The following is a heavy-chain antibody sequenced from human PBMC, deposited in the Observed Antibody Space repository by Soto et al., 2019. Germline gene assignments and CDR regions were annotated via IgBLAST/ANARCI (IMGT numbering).Heavy chain of an antibody. CDR3: AREMSTMILGGYFDL. CDR1: RFTFSTYS. V-gene: IGHV3-30-3*01. CDR2: ISHDGSHK. D-gene: IGHD3-22*01. Sequence: VQLVESGGGVVQPGRSLRLSCAASRFTFSTYSMHWVRQAPGKGLEWVAVISHDGSHKYYADSVKGRFTISRDNSKNTLYLQTSSLRAEDTAVYYCAREMSTMILGGYFDLWGRGTLVTVSS. J-gene: IGHJ2*01.